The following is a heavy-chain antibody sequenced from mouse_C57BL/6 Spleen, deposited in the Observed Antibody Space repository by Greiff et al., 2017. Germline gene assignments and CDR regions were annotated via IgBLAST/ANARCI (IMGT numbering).Heavy chain of an antibody. Sequence: VQLQQSGAELVKPGASVKISCKASGYAFSSYWMNWVKQRPGKGLEWIGQIYPGDGDTNYNGKFKGKATLTADKSSSTAYMQLSSLTSEDSAVYFCARSDYGSRNFDYWGQGTTLTVSS. CDR1: GYAFSSYW. CDR2: IYPGDGDT. J-gene: IGHJ2*01. CDR3: ARSDYGSRNFDY. D-gene: IGHD1-1*01. V-gene: IGHV1-80*01.